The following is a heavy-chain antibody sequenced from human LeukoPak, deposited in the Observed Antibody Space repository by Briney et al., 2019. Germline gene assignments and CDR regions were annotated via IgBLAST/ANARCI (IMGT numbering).Heavy chain of an antibody. Sequence: SETLSLTCAVSGGSISSSNWWSWVRQPPGKGLEWIGEIYHSGSTNYNPSLKSRVTISVDKSKNQFSLRLSSVTAADTAAYYCARDSRYQLLYGMDVWGKGTTVTVSS. CDR3: ARDSRYQLLYGMDV. V-gene: IGHV4-4*02. D-gene: IGHD2-2*01. CDR2: IYHSGST. J-gene: IGHJ6*04. CDR1: GGSISSSNW.